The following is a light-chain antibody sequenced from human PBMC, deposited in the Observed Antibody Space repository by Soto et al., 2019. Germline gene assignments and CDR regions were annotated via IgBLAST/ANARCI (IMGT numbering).Light chain of an antibody. Sequence: QSALTQPPSASGSPGQSVTISCTRTSXDVGRYNYISWYQQRPGKAPKLIIYEVSKRPSGVPDRLSGFKYGNTASLTVSGLQGEDEADYYCSSYAGNSRYVFGTGTKVTVL. CDR2: EVS. CDR1: SXDVGRYNY. V-gene: IGLV2-8*01. CDR3: SSYAGNSRYV. J-gene: IGLJ1*01.